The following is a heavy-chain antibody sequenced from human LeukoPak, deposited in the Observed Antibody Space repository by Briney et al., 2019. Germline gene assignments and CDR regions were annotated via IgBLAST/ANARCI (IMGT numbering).Heavy chain of an antibody. V-gene: IGHV1-8*01. J-gene: IGHJ4*02. D-gene: IGHD2-21*01. CDR3: ARVAGNCGGDCYRLLY. Sequence: ASVKASCKASGYTFTTYDINWVRQPTGQGLEWLGWMNPNSGNTGYAQKFQGRVTMTRNISITTAYMELSNLRSEDTAVYYCARVAGNCGGDCYRLLYWGQGTLVTVSS. CDR1: GYTFTTYD. CDR2: MNPNSGNT.